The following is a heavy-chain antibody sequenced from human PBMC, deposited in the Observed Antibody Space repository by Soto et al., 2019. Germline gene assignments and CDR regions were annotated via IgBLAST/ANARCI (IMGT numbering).Heavy chain of an antibody. D-gene: IGHD3-22*01. J-gene: IGHJ3*01. Sequence: QVQLVESGGGVVQPGRSLRLSCAASGFTFSTYALHWVRQAPGKGLEWVATVTFDGSNKYHADSVEGRFTISRDDSKNTLYLQLNSLRAEDTAVYYCGRVTLKTSVDTFDFWGQGTIVTVSS. CDR1: GFTFSTYA. CDR3: GRVTLKTSVDTFDF. V-gene: IGHV3-30-3*01. CDR2: VTFDGSNK.